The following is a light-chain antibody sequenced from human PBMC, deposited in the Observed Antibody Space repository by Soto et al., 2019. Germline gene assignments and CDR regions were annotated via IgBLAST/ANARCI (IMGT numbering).Light chain of an antibody. J-gene: IGKJ1*01. CDR3: HQYNQWPRT. CDR2: GAS. CDR1: QSVDRD. V-gene: IGKV3-15*01. Sequence: EVVLTQSPATLSLSLGEVATLSCRASQSVDRDLAWYRQKPGQPPSLLIPGASTRATGVPARFSGSGSETEFALVITSLQSEDFAGYYCHQYNQWPRTFGQGTKVDIK.